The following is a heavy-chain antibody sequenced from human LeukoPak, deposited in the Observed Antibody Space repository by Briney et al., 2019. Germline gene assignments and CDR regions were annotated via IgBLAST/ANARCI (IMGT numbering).Heavy chain of an antibody. CDR1: GFTFSSYG. J-gene: IGHJ4*02. V-gene: IGHV3-30*03. CDR3: ARELGSRPYFDY. D-gene: IGHD1-26*01. CDR2: ISYDGSNK. Sequence: GRSLRLSCAASGFTFSSYGMHWVRQAPGKGLEWVAVISYDGSNKYYADSVKGRFTISRDNSKNTLYLQMNSLRAEDTAVYYCARELGSRPYFDYWGQGTLVTVSS.